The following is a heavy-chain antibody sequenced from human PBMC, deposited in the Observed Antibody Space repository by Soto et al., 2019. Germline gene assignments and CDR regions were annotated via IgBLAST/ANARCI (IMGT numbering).Heavy chain of an antibody. CDR2: IIPIFGTA. J-gene: IGHJ4*02. D-gene: IGHD2-15*01. CDR1: GGTFSSYA. Sequence: SVKVSCKASGGTFSSYAISWVRQASGQGLEWMGGIIPIFGTANYAQKFQGRVTITADESTSTAYMELSSLRSEDTAVYYCASGFESVWGYCSGGSCPRSYGYLFDYWGQGTLVTVSS. CDR3: ASGFESVWGYCSGGSCPRSYGYLFDY. V-gene: IGHV1-69*13.